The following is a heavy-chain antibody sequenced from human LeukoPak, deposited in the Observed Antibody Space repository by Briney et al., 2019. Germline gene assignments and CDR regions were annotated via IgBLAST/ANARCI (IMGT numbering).Heavy chain of an antibody. CDR2: IKQDGSEK. CDR3: ANGRGIYHYYGMDV. V-gene: IGHV3-7*01. D-gene: IGHD6-13*01. J-gene: IGHJ6*02. Sequence: GGSLRLSCAASGFTFSSYWMSWVRQAPGKGLEWVANIKQDGSEKYYVDSVKGRFTISRDNAKNSLYLQMNSLRAEDTAVYYCANGRGIYHYYGMDVWGQGTTVTVSS. CDR1: GFTFSSYW.